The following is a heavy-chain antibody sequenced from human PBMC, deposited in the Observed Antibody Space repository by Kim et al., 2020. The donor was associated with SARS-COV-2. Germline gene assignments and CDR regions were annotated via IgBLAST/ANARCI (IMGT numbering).Heavy chain of an antibody. CDR3: ARSHYGDKYFFDY. J-gene: IGHJ4*02. D-gene: IGHD4-17*01. Sequence: RGSLRLSCAASGITFSGYGMHWVRQTPGKGLEWVAVISFDGSNKYYGDSVKGRFSISRDNSKNTLDLQMDSLRAEDTAVYYCARSHYGDKYFFDYWGQGTLVTVSS. V-gene: IGHV3-30*03. CDR1: GITFSGYG. CDR2: ISFDGSNK.